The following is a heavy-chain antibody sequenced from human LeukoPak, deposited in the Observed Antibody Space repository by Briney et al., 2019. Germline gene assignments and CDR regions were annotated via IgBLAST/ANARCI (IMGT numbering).Heavy chain of an antibody. V-gene: IGHV4-39*01. CDR3: ARLSYRRFDY. Sequence: PSETLSLTCTVSGGSISSGDLHWGWIRQPPGKGLEWIGSISNSGSAYYNASLKSRVTISVDTSKNQFSLKLSSVTAADTAVYYCARLSYRRFDYWGQGNLVTVSS. CDR2: ISNSGSA. J-gene: IGHJ4*02. CDR1: GGSISSGDLH. D-gene: IGHD4-11*01.